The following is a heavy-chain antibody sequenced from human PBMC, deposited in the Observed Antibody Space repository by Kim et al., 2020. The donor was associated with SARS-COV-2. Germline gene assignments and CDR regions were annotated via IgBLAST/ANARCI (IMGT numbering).Heavy chain of an antibody. CDR1: GFTFDAYA. V-gene: IGHV3-9*01. J-gene: IGHJ6*02. D-gene: IGHD6-19*01. CDR2: ISWNSGSI. CDR3: AKDDSGWYHYYGMDV. Sequence: GGSLRLSCAASGFTFDAYAMHWVRQAPGKGLEWVSGISWNSGSIGYADSVKGRFTISRDNAKNSLYLQMNSLRAEDTALYYCAKDDSGWYHYYGMDVWGQGTTVTVCS.